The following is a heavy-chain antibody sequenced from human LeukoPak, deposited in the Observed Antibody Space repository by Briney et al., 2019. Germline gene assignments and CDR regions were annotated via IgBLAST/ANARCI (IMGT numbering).Heavy chain of an antibody. V-gene: IGHV1-69*05. Sequence: SVKVSCKASGGTFSSYAISWVRQAPGQGLEWMGRIIPIFGTANYAQKFRGRVTITTDESTSTAYMELSSLRSEDTAVYYCARGSSSYYYDSSGYYELDYWGQGTLVTVSS. CDR2: IIPIFGTA. D-gene: IGHD3-22*01. CDR1: GGTFSSYA. CDR3: ARGSSSYYYDSSGYYELDY. J-gene: IGHJ4*02.